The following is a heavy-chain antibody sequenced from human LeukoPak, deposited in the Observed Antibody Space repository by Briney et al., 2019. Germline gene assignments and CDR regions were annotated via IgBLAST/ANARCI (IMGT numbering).Heavy chain of an antibody. CDR3: ARVGGSGSYYFDY. CDR1: GGSISSSNW. V-gene: IGHV4-4*02. J-gene: IGHJ4*02. D-gene: IGHD1-26*01. CDR2: IYHSGST. Sequence: SETLSLTCAVSGGSISSSNWWSWVRQPPGKGLEWIGEIYHSGSTNYNPSLKSRVTISVDKSKNQFSLKLSSVTAADTAVYYCARVGGSGSYYFDYWGQGTLVTVSS.